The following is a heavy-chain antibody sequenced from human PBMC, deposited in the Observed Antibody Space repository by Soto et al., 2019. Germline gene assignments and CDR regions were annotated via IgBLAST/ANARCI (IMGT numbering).Heavy chain of an antibody. CDR3: ARVRGVVGYCSSTSCYGSRINYYYGMDV. D-gene: IGHD2-2*01. CDR1: GYTFTSYY. J-gene: IGHJ6*02. Sequence: GASVKVSCKASGYTFTSYYMHWVRQAPGQGREWMGIINPSGGSTSYAQKFQGRVTMTRDTSTSTVYMELSSLRSEDTAVYYCARVRGVVGYCSSTSCYGSRINYYYGMDVWGQGTTVTVSS. V-gene: IGHV1-46*01. CDR2: INPSGGST.